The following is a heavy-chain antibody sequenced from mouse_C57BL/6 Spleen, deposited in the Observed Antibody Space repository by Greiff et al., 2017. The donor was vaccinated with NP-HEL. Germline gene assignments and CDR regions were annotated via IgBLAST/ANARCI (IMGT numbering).Heavy chain of an antibody. CDR3: ARVLKLGHYAMDY. Sequence: EVMLVESGGGLVQPGGSLSLSCAASGFTFTDYYMSWVRQPPGKALEWLGFIRNKANGYTTVYSASVKGRFTISRDNYQSILYLQMNALRADDSATYYCARVLKLGHYAMDYWGQGTSVTVSS. J-gene: IGHJ4*01. CDR2: IRNKANGYTT. CDR1: GFTFTDYY. D-gene: IGHD4-1*01. V-gene: IGHV7-3*01.